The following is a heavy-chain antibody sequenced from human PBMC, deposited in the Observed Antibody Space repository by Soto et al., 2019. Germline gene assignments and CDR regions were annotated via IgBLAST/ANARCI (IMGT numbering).Heavy chain of an antibody. Sequence: PGGSLRLSCAASGFTFSSYGMHWVRQAPGKGLEWVAVIWYDGSNKYYADSVKGRFTISRDNSKNTLYLQMNSLRAEDTAVYYCARCEYSSFIRRYYYYGMDVWGQGTTVTVSS. CDR2: IWYDGSNK. CDR1: GFTFSSYG. J-gene: IGHJ6*02. V-gene: IGHV3-33*01. D-gene: IGHD6-6*01. CDR3: ARCEYSSFIRRYYYYGMDV.